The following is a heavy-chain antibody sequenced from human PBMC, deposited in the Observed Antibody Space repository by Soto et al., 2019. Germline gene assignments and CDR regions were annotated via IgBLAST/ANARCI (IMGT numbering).Heavy chain of an antibody. J-gene: IGHJ4*02. CDR2: ISGSGGST. Sequence: EVQLLESGGGLVQPGGSLRLSCAASGFTFSSYAMSWVRQAPGKGLEWVSAISGSGGSTYYADSVKGRFTISRDNSKNTLYLQMSSLRAEDTAVYYCAKDAYYYDSSGYYPVDYWGQGTLVTVSS. CDR1: GFTFSSYA. CDR3: AKDAYYYDSSGYYPVDY. D-gene: IGHD3-22*01. V-gene: IGHV3-23*01.